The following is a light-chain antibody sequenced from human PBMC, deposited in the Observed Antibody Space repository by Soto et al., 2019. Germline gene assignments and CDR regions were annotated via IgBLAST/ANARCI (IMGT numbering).Light chain of an antibody. CDR3: CSYTVSGTYV. CDR2: AVS. CDR1: SSDVGGYNY. V-gene: IGLV2-14*01. J-gene: IGLJ1*01. Sequence: QSALTQPASVSGSPGQSITISCTGTSSDVGGYNYVSWYQQHPGKAPKLMIYAVSNRPSGVSNRFSGSKPGNMATLTISGLQAEDEADYYCCSYTVSGTYVFGTGTKVTVL.